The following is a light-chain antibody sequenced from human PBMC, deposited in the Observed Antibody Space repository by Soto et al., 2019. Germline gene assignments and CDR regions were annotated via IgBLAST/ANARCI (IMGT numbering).Light chain of an antibody. CDR2: DAS. V-gene: IGKV3-15*01. CDR1: QSVNRY. Sequence: EIVMTQSPATLSVSPGERATLSCRASQSVNRYLAWYQQKPGQAPRLLIYDASTRATGMPARFSGSGSGTELTLTITSLKSEPVAFDCYQQQNSCRLTFGPGTKVEIK. J-gene: IGKJ1*01. CDR3: QQQNSCRLT.